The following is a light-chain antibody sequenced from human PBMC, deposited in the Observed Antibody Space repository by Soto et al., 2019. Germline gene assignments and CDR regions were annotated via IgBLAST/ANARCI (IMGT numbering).Light chain of an antibody. CDR2: EAS. CDR3: QQYGSSPYT. CDR1: QSVSSSY. V-gene: IGKV3D-20*01. Sequence: EIVLTQSPATLSLAPGERDTLSCLARQSVSSSYLAWYQQNPGLSRRLLIYEASSRATGIPDRFSGSGSGTDFTLTISRLEPEDFAVYYCQQYGSSPYTFGQGTKLEIK. J-gene: IGKJ2*01.